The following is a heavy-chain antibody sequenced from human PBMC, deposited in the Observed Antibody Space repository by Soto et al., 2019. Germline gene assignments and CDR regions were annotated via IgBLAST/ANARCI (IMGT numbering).Heavy chain of an antibody. CDR2: IYTTGST. CDR1: GDSISDYY. V-gene: IGHV4-4*07. D-gene: IGHD1-26*01. Sequence: KASETLSLTCTVSGDSISDYYWSWIRQPAGKGLEWIGRIYTTGSTDYNPSLKSRVTISIDMSKNQFSLKVTSMTAADTAAYYCARERREKIHDGYGMDVWGQGTTVTVSS. CDR3: ARERREKIHDGYGMDV. J-gene: IGHJ6*02.